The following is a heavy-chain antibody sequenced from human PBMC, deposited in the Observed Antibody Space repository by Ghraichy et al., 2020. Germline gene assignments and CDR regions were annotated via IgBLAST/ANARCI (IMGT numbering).Heavy chain of an antibody. CDR2: IHRSGIT. Sequence: SETLSLTCTVSGGSISSGAYSWTWIRQPPGKGLEWIGYIHRSGITDYNPSLKSRVIISVDWSRNQFSLKLSSVTAADTAVYYCTRDPCITGCLKGGYLDPWGPGSLVIVSS. J-gene: IGHJ5*02. D-gene: IGHD2-2*01. V-gene: IGHV4-30-2*01. CDR1: GGSISSGAYS. CDR3: TRDPCITGCLKGGYLDP.